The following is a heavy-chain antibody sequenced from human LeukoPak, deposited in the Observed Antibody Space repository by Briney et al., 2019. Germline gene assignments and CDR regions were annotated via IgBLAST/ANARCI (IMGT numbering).Heavy chain of an antibody. V-gene: IGHV1-69-2*01. D-gene: IGHD6-19*01. Sequence: ASVKISCKASGYTFSDYYIQWVQPVPGKGLGWMGRVDPEDGKTVYAEKFQDRVIITADTSTDTAYMEVTRLRSEDTAMYYCATGRESSASYWALGWFDPWGQGTLVTVSS. CDR3: ATGRESSASYWALGWFDP. J-gene: IGHJ5*02. CDR1: GYTFSDYY. CDR2: VDPEDGKT.